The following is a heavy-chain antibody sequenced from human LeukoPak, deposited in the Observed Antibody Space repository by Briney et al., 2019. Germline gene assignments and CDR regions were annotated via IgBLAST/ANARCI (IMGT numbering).Heavy chain of an antibody. V-gene: IGHV3-30*04. CDR1: GFTFSSYA. CDR2: ISYDGSNK. Sequence: PGGSLRLSCAASGFTFSSYAMSWVRQAPGKGLEWVAVISYDGSNKYYADSVKGRFTISRDNSKNTLYLQMNSLRAEDTAVYYCARDAAVAGTQYYFDYWGQGTLVTVSS. CDR3: ARDAAVAGTQYYFDY. J-gene: IGHJ4*02. D-gene: IGHD6-19*01.